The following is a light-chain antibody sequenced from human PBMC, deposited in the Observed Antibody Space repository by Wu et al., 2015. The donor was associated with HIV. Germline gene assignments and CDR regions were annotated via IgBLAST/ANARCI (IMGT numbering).Light chain of an antibody. J-gene: IGKJ2*03. Sequence: EIVLTQSPGTLSLSPGERATLSCRASQSVSSNYLAWYQHKPGQAPRLLFYGASSRATGIPHRFSGSGSGTDFTLTISRLQPEDFAVYYCQQYGDSALRFGQGTRLDIK. CDR3: QQYGDSALR. V-gene: IGKV3-20*01. CDR2: GAS. CDR1: QSVSSNY.